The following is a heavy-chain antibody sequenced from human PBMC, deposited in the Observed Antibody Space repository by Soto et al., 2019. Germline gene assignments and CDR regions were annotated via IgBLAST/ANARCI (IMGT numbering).Heavy chain of an antibody. V-gene: IGHV1-46*01. CDR2: INPSGGST. Sequence: ASVKGSCKASGYTYTSYYRHWVRQAPGQGLEWMGIINPSGGSTSYAQKFQGRVTMTRDTSTSTVYMELSSLRSEDTAVYYCARVEDTAMVSDYWGQGTLVTVSS. J-gene: IGHJ4*02. D-gene: IGHD5-18*01. CDR3: ARVEDTAMVSDY. CDR1: GYTYTSYY.